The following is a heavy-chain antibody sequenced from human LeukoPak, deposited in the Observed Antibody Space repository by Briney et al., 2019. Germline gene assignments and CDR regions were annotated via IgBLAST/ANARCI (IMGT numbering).Heavy chain of an antibody. J-gene: IGHJ3*02. V-gene: IGHV3-48*03. CDR3: ARDTLLDI. CDR1: GFTFSSYG. Sequence: QPGGSLRLSCAASGFTFSSYGINWVRRAPGKGLEWVSYIWSSGSTMYYADSVKGRFAISRDNAKNSLYLQMNSLRAEDTAVYYCARDTLLDIWGQGTMVTVSS. CDR2: IWSSGSTM.